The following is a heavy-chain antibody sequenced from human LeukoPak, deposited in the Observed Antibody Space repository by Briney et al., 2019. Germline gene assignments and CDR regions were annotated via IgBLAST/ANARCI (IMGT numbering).Heavy chain of an antibody. CDR1: GFTFSSYS. V-gene: IGHV3-48*02. CDR3: ARDRLWAFDI. J-gene: IGHJ3*02. Sequence: GGPLRLSCAASGFTFSSYSLNWVRQAPXXXLEWVSYISDSTTIHYADSVKGRFTISRDNAKNSLYLQMNSLRDEDTAVYYCARDRLWAFDIWGQGTVVTVSS. CDR2: ISDSTTI.